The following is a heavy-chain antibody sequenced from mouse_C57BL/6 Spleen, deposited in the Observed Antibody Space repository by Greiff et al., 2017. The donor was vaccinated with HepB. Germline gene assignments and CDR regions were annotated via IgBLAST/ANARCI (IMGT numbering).Heavy chain of an antibody. V-gene: IGHV1-82*01. CDR3: ARNANYYGSSWAMDY. D-gene: IGHD1-1*01. CDR2: IYPGDGDT. CDR1: GYAFSSSW. Sequence: VKLQESGPELVKPGASVKISCKASGYAFSSSWMNWVKQRPGKGLEWIGRIYPGDGDTNYNGKFKGKATLTADKSSSTAYMQLSSLTSEDSAVYFCARNANYYGSSWAMDYWGQGTSVTVSS. J-gene: IGHJ4*01.